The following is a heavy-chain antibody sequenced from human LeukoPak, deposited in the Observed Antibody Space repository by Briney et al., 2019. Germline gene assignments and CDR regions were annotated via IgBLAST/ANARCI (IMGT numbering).Heavy chain of an antibody. Sequence: KVSCKASGYTFTSYGIGWVRQMPGKGLEWMGIIYPGDSDTRYSPSFQGQVTISADKSISTAYLQWSSLKASDTAMYYCARGLEMATIPWDYWGQGTLVTVSS. V-gene: IGHV5-51*01. CDR3: ARGLEMATIPWDY. CDR2: IYPGDSDT. CDR1: GYTFTSYG. D-gene: IGHD5-24*01. J-gene: IGHJ4*02.